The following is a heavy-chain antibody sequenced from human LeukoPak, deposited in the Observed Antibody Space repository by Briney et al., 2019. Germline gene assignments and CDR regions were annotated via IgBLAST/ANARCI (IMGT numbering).Heavy chain of an antibody. Sequence: QPGRSLRLSCAASGFTFSSYGMHWVRQAPGKGLEWVAVISYDGSNKYYADSVKGRSTISRDNSKNTLYLQMNSLRAEDTAVYYCAKGVGQWLGRLDYWGQGTLVTVSS. CDR3: AKGVGQWLGRLDY. J-gene: IGHJ4*02. CDR2: ISYDGSNK. V-gene: IGHV3-30*18. CDR1: GFTFSSYG. D-gene: IGHD6-19*01.